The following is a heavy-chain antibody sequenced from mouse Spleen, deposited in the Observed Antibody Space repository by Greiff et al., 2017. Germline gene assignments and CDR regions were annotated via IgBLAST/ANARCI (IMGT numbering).Heavy chain of an antibody. Sequence: EVHLVESGGGLVKRGGSLKLSCAASGFTFSSYAMSWVRQTPEKRLEWVATISSGGGNTYYPDSVKGRFTISRDNAKNTLYLQMSSLKSEDTAMYYCARHPDDGYYEGFAYWGQGTLVTVSA. CDR3: ARHPDDGYYEGFAY. CDR1: GFTFSSYA. CDR2: ISSGGGNT. D-gene: IGHD2-3*01. V-gene: IGHV5-9-3*01. J-gene: IGHJ3*01.